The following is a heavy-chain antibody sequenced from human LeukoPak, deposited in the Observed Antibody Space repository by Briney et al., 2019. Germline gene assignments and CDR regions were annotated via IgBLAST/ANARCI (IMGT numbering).Heavy chain of an antibody. V-gene: IGHV4-34*01. CDR3: ARGTSVVVVATTGAFDI. CDR1: GGSFSGYY. CDR2: INHSGST. J-gene: IGHJ3*02. D-gene: IGHD2-15*01. Sequence: PSEILSLTCAVYGGSFSGYYWSWIRQPPGKGLEWIGEINHSGSTNYNPSLKSRVTISVDTSKNQFSLKLSSVTAADTAVYYCARGTSVVVVATTGAFDIWGQGTMVTVS.